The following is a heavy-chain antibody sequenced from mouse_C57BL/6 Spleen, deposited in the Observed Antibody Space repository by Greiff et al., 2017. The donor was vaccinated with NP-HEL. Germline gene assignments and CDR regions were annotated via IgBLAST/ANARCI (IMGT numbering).Heavy chain of an antibody. D-gene: IGHD1-1*01. V-gene: IGHV1-26*01. J-gene: IGHJ3*01. CDR3: ATGSSPRFAY. CDR1: GYTFTDYY. CDR2: INPNNGGT. Sequence: EVQLQQSGPELVKPGASVKISCKASGYTFTDYYMNWVKQSHGKSLEWIGDINPNNGGTSYNQKFKGKATLTVDKSSSTAYMELRSLTSEDSAVYYCATGSSPRFAYWGQGTLVTVSA.